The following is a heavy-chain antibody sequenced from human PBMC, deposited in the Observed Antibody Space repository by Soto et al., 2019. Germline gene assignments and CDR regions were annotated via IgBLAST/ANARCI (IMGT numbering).Heavy chain of an antibody. D-gene: IGHD6-13*01. CDR3: ARRAYIAAAGDYYYYGMDF. V-gene: IGHV3-11*01. CDR2: IRSSGSTI. J-gene: IGHJ6*02. Sequence: GESLRLSCAASGFTFGDYYMSWIRQAPGKGLEWVSYIRSSGSTIYYADSVKGRFTISRDNAKNSLYLQMNSLRAEDTAVYYWARRAYIAAAGDYYYYGMDFWGQGTPVTVSS. CDR1: GFTFGDYY.